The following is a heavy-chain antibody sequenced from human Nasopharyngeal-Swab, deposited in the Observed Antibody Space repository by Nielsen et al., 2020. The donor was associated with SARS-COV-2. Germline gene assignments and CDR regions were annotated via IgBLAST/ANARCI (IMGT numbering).Heavy chain of an antibody. CDR2: INTDGTTT. J-gene: IGHJ4*02. Sequence: GEALKISCAASGFTFSSYWMHWVRQPPGKGLQWVSSINTDGTTTNYADSVRGRFTISRDNAKNTLYLQMNSLRDEDTAVYYCARDVYGRDDYWGQGTLVTVSS. D-gene: IGHD4-17*01. CDR1: GFTFSSYW. V-gene: IGHV3-74*01. CDR3: ARDVYGRDDY.